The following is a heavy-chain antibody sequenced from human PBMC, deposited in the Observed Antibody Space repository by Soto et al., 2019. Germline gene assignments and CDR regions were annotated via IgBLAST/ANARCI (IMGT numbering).Heavy chain of an antibody. CDR3: AKDIGQTGAEYFQH. Sequence: GSLRLSCAASGFTFDDYTMHWVRQAPGKGLEWVSLISWDGGSTYYADSVKGRFTISRDNSKNSLYLQMNSLRTEDTALYYCAKDIGQTGAEYFQHWGQGTLVTVSS. CDR2: ISWDGGST. J-gene: IGHJ1*01. V-gene: IGHV3-43*01. CDR1: GFTFDDYT.